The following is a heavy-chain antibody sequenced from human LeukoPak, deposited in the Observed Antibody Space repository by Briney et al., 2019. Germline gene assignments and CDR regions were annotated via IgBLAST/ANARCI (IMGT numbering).Heavy chain of an antibody. J-gene: IGHJ4*02. Sequence: GGSLRLSCAASGFXFSSQAIGWVRQAPGKGLEWVSVISDSGSITYYADSVKGRFTISRDNSKNTLFLQMNSLRAEDTAVYYCAKDARRTSGWYFFDYWGQGILVTVSS. CDR2: ISDSGSIT. V-gene: IGHV3-23*01. CDR1: GFXFSSQA. CDR3: AKDARRTSGWYFFDY. D-gene: IGHD6-19*01.